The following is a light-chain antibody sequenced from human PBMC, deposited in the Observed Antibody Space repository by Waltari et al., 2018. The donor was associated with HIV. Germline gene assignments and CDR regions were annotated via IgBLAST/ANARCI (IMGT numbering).Light chain of an antibody. J-gene: IGLJ3*02. Sequence: QSVLTQPPSVSGAPGQRVTISCPGIGPNIGAGSDVQWYQQRPGTAPKVLIYGNTHRPSGVPDRFTGSKSGSSASLVITGLQAEDEADYYCHSYDSSLSGSVFGGGTKLTVL. V-gene: IGLV1-40*01. CDR2: GNT. CDR1: GPNIGAGSD. CDR3: HSYDSSLSGSV.